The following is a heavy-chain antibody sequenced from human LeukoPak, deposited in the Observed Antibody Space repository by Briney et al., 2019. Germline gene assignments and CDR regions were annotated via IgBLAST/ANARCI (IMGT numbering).Heavy chain of an antibody. D-gene: IGHD6-13*01. CDR1: GISVSTNY. CDR3: ARAEQQLVVFQH. Sequence: GGSLRLSCAVSGISVSTNYMSWVRQAPGKGLEWVSVIDDGGRTYHADSVKGRFTVSRDNTKNTLSLQMNSLRAEDTAVYYCARAEQQLVVFQHWGQGTLVTVSS. CDR2: IDDGGRT. J-gene: IGHJ1*01. V-gene: IGHV3-66*01.